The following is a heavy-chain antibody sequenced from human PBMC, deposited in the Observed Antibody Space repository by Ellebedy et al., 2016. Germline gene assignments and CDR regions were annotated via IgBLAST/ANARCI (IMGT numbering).Heavy chain of an antibody. Sequence: GESLKISXKGSGYSFTNYWIGWVRQMPGKGLEWMGIIYPGDSDTRYSPSFQGQVTISADKSISTAYLQWSSLKASDTAMYYCARHRSFIVGATSYFDYWGQGTLVTVSS. CDR2: IYPGDSDT. CDR3: ARHRSFIVGATSYFDY. V-gene: IGHV5-51*01. CDR1: GYSFTNYW. D-gene: IGHD1-26*01. J-gene: IGHJ4*02.